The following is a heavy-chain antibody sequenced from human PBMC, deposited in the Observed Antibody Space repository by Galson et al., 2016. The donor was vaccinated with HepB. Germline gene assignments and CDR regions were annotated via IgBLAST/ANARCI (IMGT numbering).Heavy chain of an antibody. V-gene: IGHV1-46*01. CDR3: ARAQKDGNYFDY. CDR2: ITPSLGGA. J-gene: IGHJ4*02. Sequence: SVKVSCKASGYIFTDYYIRLVRQAPGQGLEWIGMITPSLGGASYAQKFQGRVTISRDTSTSTVSMGLRSLKSEDKALYYCARAQKDGNYFDYWGQGTLVTVSS. CDR1: GYIFTDYY.